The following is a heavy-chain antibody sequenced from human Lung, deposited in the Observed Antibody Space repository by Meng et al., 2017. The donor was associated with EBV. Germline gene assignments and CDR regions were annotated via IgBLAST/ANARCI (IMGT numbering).Heavy chain of an antibody. CDR2: IYYSGST. CDR3: ARERDTRWFDP. CDR1: GSSISSGDYY. Sequence: VQLQESGPGLVKPSQTLSLTCTVSGSSISSGDYYWSWIRQPPGKGLELIGHIYYSGSTSYNPSLKSRVTISVDTSNNQFSLKLSSATAADTAVYYCARERDTRWFDPWGRGTLVTVSS. D-gene: IGHD5-18*01. J-gene: IGHJ5*02. V-gene: IGHV4-30-4*01.